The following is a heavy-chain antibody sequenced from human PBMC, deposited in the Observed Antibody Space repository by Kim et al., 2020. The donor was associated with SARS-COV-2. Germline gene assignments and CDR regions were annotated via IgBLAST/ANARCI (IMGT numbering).Heavy chain of an antibody. J-gene: IGHJ5*02. Sequence: SETLSLTCTVSGGSISLYYWSWIRQPPGKGLXWIGYXYYSGXTDYNPSLKSRVTISVDTSXNQFXXKLTXVTAADTAVXXCARXACSXXSCYXFDPWXQGTLVXVS. V-gene: IGHV4-59*08. CDR2: XYYSGXT. CDR1: GGSISLYY. CDR3: ARXACSXXSCYXFDP. D-gene: IGHD2-2*01.